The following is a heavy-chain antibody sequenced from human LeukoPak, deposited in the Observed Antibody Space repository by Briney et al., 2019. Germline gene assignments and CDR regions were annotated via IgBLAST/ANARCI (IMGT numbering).Heavy chain of an antibody. D-gene: IGHD5-12*01. CDR1: GFIFSSYA. Sequence: TGGSLRLSCAASGFIFSSYAMSWVRQAPGKGLEWVSTISGGGGSTYYADSVKGRFTISRDNSTNTLYLQMNSLRAEDTAVYYCASKVAPPVDYWGQGTLVTVSS. J-gene: IGHJ4*02. V-gene: IGHV3-23*01. CDR3: ASKVAPPVDY. CDR2: ISGGGGST.